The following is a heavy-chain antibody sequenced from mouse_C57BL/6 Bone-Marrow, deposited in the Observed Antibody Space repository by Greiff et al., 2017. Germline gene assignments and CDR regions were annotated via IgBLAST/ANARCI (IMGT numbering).Heavy chain of an antibody. CDR1: GFNIKDGY. CDR2: IDPENGDT. Sequence: VHVKQSGAELVRPGASVKLSCTASGFNIKDGYMHWVKQRPEQGLEWIGWIDPENGDTEYASKFQGKATITADTSSNTAYLQLSSLTSEDTAVYYCTTVDYDYFDYWGQGTTLTVSS. J-gene: IGHJ2*01. CDR3: TTVDYDYFDY. D-gene: IGHD2-4*01. V-gene: IGHV14-4*01.